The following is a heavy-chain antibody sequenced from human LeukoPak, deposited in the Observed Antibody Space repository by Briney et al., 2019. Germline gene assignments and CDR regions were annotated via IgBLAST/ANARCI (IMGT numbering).Heavy chain of an antibody. D-gene: IGHD5-18*01. J-gene: IGHJ4*02. CDR1: GFTFNSYA. V-gene: IGHV3-30*04. Sequence: GRSLRLSCAASGFTFNSYAMHWVRQAPGKGLEWVSVTSYDGSKKYHADSVKGRFTISRDNSKNTLYLQMNSLRAEDTAVYYCARAVDTAMVKFDYWGQGTLVIVSS. CDR3: ARAVDTAMVKFDY. CDR2: TSYDGSKK.